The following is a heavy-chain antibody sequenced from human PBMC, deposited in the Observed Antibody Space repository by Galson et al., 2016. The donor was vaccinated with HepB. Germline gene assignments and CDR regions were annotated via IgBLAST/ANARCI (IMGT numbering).Heavy chain of an antibody. CDR1: GFTFSSYN. CDR2: ISNDGSNK. V-gene: IGHV3-30-3*01. CDR3: ARFIASPWNDYYYYGMDV. J-gene: IGHJ6*04. D-gene: IGHD1-1*01. Sequence: SLRLSCAASGFTFSSYNMNWVRQAPGKGLEWLAVISNDGSNKYFADSVKGRFTISRDNSKNTLYLQMNSLRAEDTAVYYCARFIASPWNDYYYYGMDVWGKGTTVTVSS.